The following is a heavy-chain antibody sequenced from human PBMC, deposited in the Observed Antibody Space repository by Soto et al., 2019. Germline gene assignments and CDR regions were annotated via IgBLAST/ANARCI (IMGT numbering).Heavy chain of an antibody. V-gene: IGHV1-24*01. CDR2: FDPEDGET. Sequence: ASVNVSCKVSGYTLTELSMHWVRQAPGKGLEWTGGFDPEDGETIYAQKFQGRVTMTEDTSTDTAYMELSGLRSEDTAVYYCASYAVVTPRWFDPWGQGTLVTVSS. J-gene: IGHJ5*02. D-gene: IGHD2-21*02. CDR1: GYTLTELS. CDR3: ASYAVVTPRWFDP.